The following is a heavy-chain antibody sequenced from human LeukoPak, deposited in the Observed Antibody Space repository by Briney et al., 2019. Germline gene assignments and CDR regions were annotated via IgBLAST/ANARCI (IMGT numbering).Heavy chain of an antibody. Sequence: ASVKVSCKASGYTFTSYDINWVRQATGQGLEWMGWMNPNSGNTGYAQKFQGRVTITRNTSISTAYMELSSLRSEDTAVYYCASYDYVWGSYRLHVVNPFDYWGQGTLVTVSS. V-gene: IGHV1-8*03. CDR3: ASYDYVWGSYRLHVVNPFDY. D-gene: IGHD3-16*02. J-gene: IGHJ4*02. CDR2: MNPNSGNT. CDR1: GYTFTSYD.